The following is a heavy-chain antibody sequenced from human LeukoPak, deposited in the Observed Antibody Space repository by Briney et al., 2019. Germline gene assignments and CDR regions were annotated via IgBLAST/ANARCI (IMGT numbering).Heavy chain of an antibody. CDR2: IYYSGST. Sequence: SETLSLTCTVSGGSISSYYWSWIRQPPGKGLERIGYIYYSGSTNYNPSLKSRVTISVDTSENQFSLKLSSVTAADTAVYYCASTTLYYGSGTYYYYYYMDVWGKGTTVTVSS. D-gene: IGHD3-10*01. V-gene: IGHV4-59*08. CDR1: GGSISSYY. J-gene: IGHJ6*03. CDR3: ASTTLYYGSGTYYYYYYMDV.